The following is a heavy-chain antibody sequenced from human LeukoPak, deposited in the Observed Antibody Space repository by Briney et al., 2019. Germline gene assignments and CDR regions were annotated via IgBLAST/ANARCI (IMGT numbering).Heavy chain of an antibody. J-gene: IGHJ4*02. Sequence: GGSLRLSCAASGFTFSSYWMSWVRQAPGKGLEWVASIKQDGSVKYYVDSVKGRFTISRDNAKNSLYLQMNSLRAEDTAVYYCAREAQTYYYDSSGSTDYWGQGTLVTVSS. CDR2: IKQDGSVK. CDR1: GFTFSSYW. CDR3: AREAQTYYYDSSGSTDY. V-gene: IGHV3-7*01. D-gene: IGHD3-22*01.